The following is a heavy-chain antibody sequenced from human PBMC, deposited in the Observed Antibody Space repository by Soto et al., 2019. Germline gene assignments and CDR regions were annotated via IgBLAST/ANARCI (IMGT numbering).Heavy chain of an antibody. CDR2: ISAHNGNT. D-gene: IGHD3-10*01. J-gene: IGHJ4*02. CDR1: GYTFTSYG. CDR3: ARGRDGDY. V-gene: IGHV1-18*01. Sequence: QVHLVQSGAEVKKPGASVKVSCKGSGYTFTSYGITWVRQAPGQGLEWMGWISAHNGNTDYAQKHQGRVTVTRDADTSTAYMELRSLRSDGTAVYYCARGRDGDYWGQGALVSVSS.